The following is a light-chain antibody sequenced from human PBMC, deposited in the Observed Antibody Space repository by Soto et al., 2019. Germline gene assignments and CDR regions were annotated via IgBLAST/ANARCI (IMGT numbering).Light chain of an antibody. J-gene: IGLJ1*01. V-gene: IGLV2-14*01. Sequence: QSVRTQPASVSGSPGQSITISCSGTSSDVGGYNRVSWYQQHPGKAPKLMIYDVTIRPSGVSNRFSGSKSGNTASLTISGLQAEDEAEYYCSSYTTSSTLEGVFGTGTKLTVL. CDR1: SSDVGGYNR. CDR2: DVT. CDR3: SSYTTSSTLEGV.